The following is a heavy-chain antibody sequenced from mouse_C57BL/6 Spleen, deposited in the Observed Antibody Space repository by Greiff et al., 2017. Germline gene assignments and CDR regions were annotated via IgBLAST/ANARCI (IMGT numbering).Heavy chain of an antibody. D-gene: IGHD1-1*01. CDR2: IWRGGST. CDR3: AKDAYYGSSLYAKDY. J-gene: IGHJ4*01. V-gene: IGHV2-5*01. Sequence: QVQLKASGPGLVQPSQSLSITRPVSGFSLTSYGVHWVRQSPGKGLEWLGVIWRGGSTDYNAAVMSRLSITKDNSMSQVFFKMNSLQADDTAIYDYAKDAYYGSSLYAKDYWGQGTSVTVSS. CDR1: GFSLTSYG.